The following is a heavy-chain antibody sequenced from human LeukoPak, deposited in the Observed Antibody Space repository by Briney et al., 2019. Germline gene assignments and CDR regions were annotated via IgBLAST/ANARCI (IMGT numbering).Heavy chain of an antibody. CDR1: GGSISSGGYS. D-gene: IGHD2-2*01. CDR2: IYHSGST. J-gene: IGHJ4*02. V-gene: IGHV4-30-2*01. CDR3: ARRYCSSTSCYADY. Sequence: PSQTLSLTCAVSGGSISSGGYSWSWIRQPPGKCLEWIGYIYHSGSTYYNPSLKSRVTVSVDRSKNQFSLKLSSVTAADTAVYYCARRYCSSTSCYADYWGQGTLVTVSS.